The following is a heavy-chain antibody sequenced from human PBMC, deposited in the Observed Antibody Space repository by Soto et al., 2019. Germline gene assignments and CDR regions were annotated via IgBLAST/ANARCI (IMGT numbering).Heavy chain of an antibody. CDR3: ARDNVGVNGDYVTFLFDY. J-gene: IGHJ4*02. CDR1: GFTFSNAW. CDR2: IKSKTDVGTT. V-gene: IGHV3-15*01. D-gene: IGHD4-17*01. Sequence: GGSLRLSCAASGFTFSNAWMSWVRQAPGKGLEWVGRIKSKTDVGTTDYAAPVKGRFTISRNDSTTTLYLQMNSLKTEDTAVYYCARDNVGVNGDYVTFLFDYWGQGTLVTVSS.